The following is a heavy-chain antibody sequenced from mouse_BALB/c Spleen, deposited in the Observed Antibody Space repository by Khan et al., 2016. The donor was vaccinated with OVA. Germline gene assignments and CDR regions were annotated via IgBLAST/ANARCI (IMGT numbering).Heavy chain of an antibody. V-gene: IGHV1S132*01. Sequence: QVQLQQSGAELVRPGTSVKLSCKTSGYIFTSYWIHWVKPRSGQGLEWIARIYPGTNNTYYTETFKDMAQLTADKSTSTAYFQLSSLKSADSAVFFCAREEALYYFDYWGQGTTLTVSS. CDR1: GYIFTSYW. D-gene: IGHD3-2*02. J-gene: IGHJ2*01. CDR3: AREEALYYFDY. CDR2: IYPGTNNT.